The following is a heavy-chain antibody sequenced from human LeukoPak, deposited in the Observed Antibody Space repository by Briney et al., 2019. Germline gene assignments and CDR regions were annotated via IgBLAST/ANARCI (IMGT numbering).Heavy chain of an antibody. D-gene: IGHD3-16*02. Sequence: GGSLRLSCAASGFTFSSYSMNWVRQAPGKGLEWVSSISSSSSYIYYADSVKGRFTISRDNAKNSLYLQMNGLRAEDTAVYYCARGDADYVWGSYRYAPGDYWGQGTLVTVSS. CDR3: ARGDADYVWGSYRYAPGDY. CDR1: GFTFSSYS. CDR2: ISSSSSYI. V-gene: IGHV3-21*01. J-gene: IGHJ4*02.